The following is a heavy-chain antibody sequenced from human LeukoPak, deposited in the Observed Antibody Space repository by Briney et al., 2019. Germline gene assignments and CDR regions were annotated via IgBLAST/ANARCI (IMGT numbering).Heavy chain of an antibody. D-gene: IGHD3-3*01. CDR3: ARCGRGFLEWLSSYYFDY. Sequence: GSLRLSCAASGFTFSSYAMSWVRQAPGKGLEWIGSIYYSGSTYYNPSLKSRVTISVDTSKNQFSLKLSSVTAADTAVYYCARCGRGFLEWLSSYYFDYWGQGTLVTVSS. J-gene: IGHJ4*02. CDR2: IYYSGST. CDR1: GFTFSSYA. V-gene: IGHV4-39*01.